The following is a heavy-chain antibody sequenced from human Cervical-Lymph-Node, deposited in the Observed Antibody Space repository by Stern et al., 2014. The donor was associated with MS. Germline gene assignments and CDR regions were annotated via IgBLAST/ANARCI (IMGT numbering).Heavy chain of an antibody. CDR3: ATLYDSSGNYGMEV. D-gene: IGHD5/OR15-5a*01. J-gene: IGHJ6*02. CDR1: GYTFIRYY. Sequence: QVQLVQSGAQVKKPGASVKVSCTGSGYTFIRYYIQWVRQAPGQGLEWIGIVNANGGSARYAQKFQGRVTMASDTSTSTVSMELSSLRSEDTAVYYCATLYDSSGNYGMEVWGQGTTVIVSS. CDR2: VNANGGSA. V-gene: IGHV1-46*01.